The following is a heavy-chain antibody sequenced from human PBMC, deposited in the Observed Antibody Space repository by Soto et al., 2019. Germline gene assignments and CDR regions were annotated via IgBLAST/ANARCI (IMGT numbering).Heavy chain of an antibody. J-gene: IGHJ4*02. D-gene: IGHD5-18*01. CDR3: ARGYSIDY. Sequence: QAGGSLRLSCAASGFTFSSYWMTWVRQAPGKGLEWVANIKQSGSETYYVDSVKGRFTISRDDAKNAVYLQMNTLRAEDTAVYFCARGYSIDYWGQGTLVTVSS. CDR2: IKQSGSET. CDR1: GFTFSSYW. V-gene: IGHV3-7*03.